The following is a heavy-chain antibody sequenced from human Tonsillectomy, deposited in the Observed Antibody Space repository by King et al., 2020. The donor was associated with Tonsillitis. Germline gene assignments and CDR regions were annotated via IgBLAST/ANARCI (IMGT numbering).Heavy chain of an antibody. CDR1: GGSISNHY. V-gene: IGHV4-59*11. Sequence: VQLQESGPGLVKPSETLSLSCTVSGGSISNHYWSWIRQPPGKGLEWMGSISYTGSTNYNPSLDSRVTISLDTSKNQISLRKNSVTAADTALYYCARDRPDWGDWYFDPWGRGTLVTVSS. D-gene: IGHD7-27*01. CDR3: ARDRPDWGDWYFDP. J-gene: IGHJ2*01. CDR2: ISYTGST.